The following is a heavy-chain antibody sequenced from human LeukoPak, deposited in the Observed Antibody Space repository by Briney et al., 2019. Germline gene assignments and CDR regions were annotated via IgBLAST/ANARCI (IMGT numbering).Heavy chain of an antibody. Sequence: ASVKVSCKASGYTFTGYYMHWVRQAPGQGLEWMGWINPNSGGTNYAQKFQGRVTMTRDTSISTAYMELSRLRSDGTAVYYCAREGRIVVVPAAINYYYYGMDVWGQGTTVTVSS. CDR2: INPNSGGT. J-gene: IGHJ6*02. CDR3: AREGRIVVVPAAINYYYYGMDV. V-gene: IGHV1-2*02. D-gene: IGHD2-2*01. CDR1: GYTFTGYY.